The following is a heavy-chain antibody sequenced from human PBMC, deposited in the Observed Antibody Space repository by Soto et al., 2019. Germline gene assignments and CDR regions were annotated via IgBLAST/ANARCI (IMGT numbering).Heavy chain of an antibody. V-gene: IGHV2-5*02. CDR1: GFSLSTSGVG. CDR2: IYWDDDK. J-gene: IGHJ6*03. Sequence: QITLKESGPTLVKPTQTLTLTCTFSGFSLSTSGVGVGWIRQPPGKALEWLALIYWDDDKRYSPSLKSRLTITKDTSKTQVVLTMTNMDPVDTATYYCAHTRLFRYFDWLPSGSNTERHYYYMDVWGKGTTVTVSS. CDR3: AHTRLFRYFDWLPSGSNTERHYYYMDV. D-gene: IGHD3-9*01.